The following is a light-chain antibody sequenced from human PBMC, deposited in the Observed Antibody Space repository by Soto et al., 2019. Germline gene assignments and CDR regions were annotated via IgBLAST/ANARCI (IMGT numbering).Light chain of an antibody. CDR1: QSISTW. V-gene: IGKV1-5*03. CDR2: KAS. CDR3: QQYGSSPRT. J-gene: IGKJ1*01. Sequence: DIQMTQSPSTLSASVGDRVTLTCRASQSISTWLAWYQQKPGKAPKLLIYKASGLESGVPSRFSGSGSGADFTLTISRLEPEDFAVYYCQQYGSSPRTFGQGTKVDIK.